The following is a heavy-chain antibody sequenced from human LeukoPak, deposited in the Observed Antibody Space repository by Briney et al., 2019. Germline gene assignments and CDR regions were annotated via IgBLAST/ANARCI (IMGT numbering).Heavy chain of an antibody. V-gene: IGHV3-9*01. D-gene: IGHD2-2*02. CDR1: GFSFKDYG. CDR3: AKHLRATNTYTFFGLDV. Sequence: GRSLRLSCAATGFSFKDYGMHWVRQPPGKGLEWVSGISWNGGSTDYADSVKGRFTISRDNAKNSLYRQLSSLRPEDTALYYCAKHLRATNTYTFFGLDVWGQGTTVTVAS. J-gene: IGHJ6*02. CDR2: ISWNGGST.